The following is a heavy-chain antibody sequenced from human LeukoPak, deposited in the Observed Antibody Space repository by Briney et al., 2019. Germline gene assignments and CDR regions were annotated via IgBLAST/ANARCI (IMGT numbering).Heavy chain of an antibody. CDR2: ISSSGSTI. J-gene: IGHJ5*02. D-gene: IGHD3-22*01. V-gene: IGHV3-48*03. CDR1: GFTFSSYE. Sequence: GGSLRLSCAASGFTFSSYEMNWVRQAPGKGLEWVSYISSSGSTIYYADSVKGRFTISRDNAKNSLYLQMNSLRAEDTAVYYCARGTRNGVVVITAWGQGTLVTVSS. CDR3: ARGTRNGVVVITA.